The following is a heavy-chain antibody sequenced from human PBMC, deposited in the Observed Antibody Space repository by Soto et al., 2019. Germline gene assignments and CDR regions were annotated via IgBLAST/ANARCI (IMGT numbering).Heavy chain of an antibody. D-gene: IGHD3-22*01. J-gene: IGHJ4*01. CDR2: IKSKIHGGTT. CDR3: STDSYSDLTVVRLDN. V-gene: IGHV3-15*07. CDR1: GFTFSNAW. Sequence: PGGSLRLSCAASGFTFSNAWINWVRQAPGKGLEWVGRIKSKIHGGTTDFAAPVKGRFAISRDDSKSVAYMEMNSLKIEDTAVYYCSTDSYSDLTVVRLDNWGHGILVPVSS.